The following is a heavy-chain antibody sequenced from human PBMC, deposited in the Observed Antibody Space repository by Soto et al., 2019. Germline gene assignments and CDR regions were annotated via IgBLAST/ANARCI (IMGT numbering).Heavy chain of an antibody. CDR1: GFTFSNYS. J-gene: IGHJ4*02. V-gene: IGHV3-48*01. Sequence: PGGSLRLSCAASGFTFSNYSINWVRQAPGKVLVLVSYIISTSSTIHFADSVKGRFTIFRDNARNSVYLQMISLRAEYTVMYYCARVNCSGGTCYYSDYWGQGTQVTVSS. CDR3: ARVNCSGGTCYYSDY. D-gene: IGHD2-15*01. CDR2: IISTSSTI.